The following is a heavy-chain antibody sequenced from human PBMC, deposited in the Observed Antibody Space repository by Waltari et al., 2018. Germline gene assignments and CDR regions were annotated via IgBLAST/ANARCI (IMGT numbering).Heavy chain of an antibody. V-gene: IGHV4-59*11. Sequence: QVQLQESGPGLVKPSETLSLTCTVPGGSISSHYWNWIRQPPGKGLEWIGYIYYSGSTNYNPSLKSRVTILIDTSKNQFSLKLSSVTPADTAVYYCARTTSGVGPSDYWGQGTLVTVSS. CDR1: GGSISSHY. J-gene: IGHJ4*02. D-gene: IGHD1-26*01. CDR3: ARTTSGVGPSDY. CDR2: IYYSGST.